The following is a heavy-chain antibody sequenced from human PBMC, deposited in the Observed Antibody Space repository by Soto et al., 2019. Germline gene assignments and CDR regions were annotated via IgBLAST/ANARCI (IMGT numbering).Heavy chain of an antibody. D-gene: IGHD6-13*01. CDR2: INPSGGST. Sequence: ASVKVSCKASGYTFTSYYMHWVRQAPGQGLEWMGIINPSGGSTSYAQKFQGRVTMTRDTSTSTVYMELSSLRSEDTAVYYCARDIAAAANYYYYGMEVWGQGTTVIVSS. V-gene: IGHV1-46*01. J-gene: IGHJ6*01. CDR3: ARDIAAAANYYYYGMEV. CDR1: GYTFTSYY.